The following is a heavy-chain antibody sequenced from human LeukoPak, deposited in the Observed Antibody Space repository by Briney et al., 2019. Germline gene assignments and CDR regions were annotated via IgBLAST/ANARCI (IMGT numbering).Heavy chain of an antibody. V-gene: IGHV5-51*01. J-gene: IGHJ5*02. Sequence: GESLKISCKGSGYSFTSYWIGWVRQMPGKGLEWMGIIYPGDSDTRYSPSFQGQVTISADKSTSTAYLQWSSLKASDTAMYYCARQYSSFDNWFDPWGQGTLVTVSS. CDR1: GYSFTSYW. CDR3: ARQYSSFDNWFDP. D-gene: IGHD6-6*01. CDR2: IYPGDSDT.